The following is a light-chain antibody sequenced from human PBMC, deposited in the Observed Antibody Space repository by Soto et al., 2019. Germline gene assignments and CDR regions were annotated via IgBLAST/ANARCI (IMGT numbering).Light chain of an antibody. CDR1: SSDVGAYNY. CDR3: CSSTTPSTLV. J-gene: IGLJ1*01. CDR2: EVS. Sequence: QSALTQPACVSGSPGQSIAISCTGTSSDVGAYNYVSWYQQHPGKAPKLMLYEVSNRPSGVSSRFSGSKSGSTASLTISGLQAEDEGDYYCCSSTTPSTLVFGNGTKLTVL. V-gene: IGLV2-14*01.